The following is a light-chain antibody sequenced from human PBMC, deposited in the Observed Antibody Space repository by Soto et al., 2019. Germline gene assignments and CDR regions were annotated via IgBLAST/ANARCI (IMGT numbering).Light chain of an antibody. CDR2: AAS. CDR1: QGISRW. J-gene: IGKJ5*01. Sequence: DIQMTQSPSSVSASVGDRVTITCRASQGISRWLAWYQQKPGKAPKLLIYAASSLQSGVPSRFSGSGSGTDFTLTFSSLQPEDFATYYCQQANSFPITFCQGTRLEIK. CDR3: QQANSFPIT. V-gene: IGKV1-12*01.